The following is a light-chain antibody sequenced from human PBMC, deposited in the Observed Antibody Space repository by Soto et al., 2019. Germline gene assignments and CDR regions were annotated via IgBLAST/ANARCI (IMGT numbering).Light chain of an antibody. Sequence: EIQMTQSTSSLSAAVGDRFTITCRASQNIGSFLNWYQQKPGEAPRLLVYSAFRIQSGVPSRFNASGSGTDFTLSISSLQPEDFSTYYCQQGSTTPITFGLGTRLEIK. V-gene: IGKV1-39*01. CDR2: SAF. CDR3: QQGSTTPIT. CDR1: QNIGSF. J-gene: IGKJ5*01.